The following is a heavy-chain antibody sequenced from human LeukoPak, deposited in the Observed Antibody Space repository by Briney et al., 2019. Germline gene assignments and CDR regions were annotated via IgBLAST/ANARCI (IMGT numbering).Heavy chain of an antibody. Sequence: GASVKVSCKASGYTFTSYGISWVRQAPGQGLEWMGWISVYNGNTNYAQKLQGRVTMTTDTSTSTAYMELRSLRSDDTAVYYCARDRDTALNWFDPWGQGTLVAVSS. CDR3: ARDRDTALNWFDP. CDR1: GYTFTSYG. V-gene: IGHV1-18*01. J-gene: IGHJ5*02. D-gene: IGHD5-18*01. CDR2: ISVYNGNT.